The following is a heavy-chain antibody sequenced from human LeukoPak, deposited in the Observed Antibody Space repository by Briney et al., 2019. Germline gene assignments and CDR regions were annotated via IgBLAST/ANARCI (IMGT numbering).Heavy chain of an antibody. CDR1: GFTVSSNY. CDR2: IYSGGST. V-gene: IGHV3-53*01. D-gene: IGHD6-19*01. Sequence: PGGSLRLSCAASGFTVSSNYMSWVRQAPGKGLEWVSVIYSGGSTYYADSVKGRFTISRDNAKDSLYLQMNSLRAEDTAVYYCAREVAVAGTDLDYWGQGTLVTVSS. J-gene: IGHJ4*02. CDR3: AREVAVAGTDLDY.